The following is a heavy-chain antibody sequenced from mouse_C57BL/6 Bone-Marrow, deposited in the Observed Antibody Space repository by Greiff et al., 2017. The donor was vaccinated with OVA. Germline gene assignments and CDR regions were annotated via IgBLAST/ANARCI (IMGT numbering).Heavy chain of an antibody. D-gene: IGHD2-5*01. J-gene: IGHJ3*01. V-gene: IGHV1-22*01. Sequence: DVQLQESGPELVKPGASVKMSCKASGYTFTDYNMHWVKQSHGKSLEWIGYINPNNGGTSYNQKFTGKATLTVNKSSSTAYMGLRSLTSEDAAVYYCARRDSNYVDWFAYWGQGTLVTVSA. CDR3: ARRDSNYVDWFAY. CDR2: INPNNGGT. CDR1: GYTFTDYN.